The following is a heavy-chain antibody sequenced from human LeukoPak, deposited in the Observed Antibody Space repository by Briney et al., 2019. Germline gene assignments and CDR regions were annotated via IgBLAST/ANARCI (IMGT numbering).Heavy chain of an antibody. CDR1: GFTFSSYS. CDR2: ITSSSSYI. CDR3: ARAVVVAATQDY. J-gene: IGHJ4*02. V-gene: IGHV3-21*06. Sequence: PGGSLRLPCAASGFTFSSYSMNWVRQAPGKGLEWVSSITSSSSYIYYADSVKGRFTISRDNAKNSLYLQMDSLRAEDTAVYYCARAVVVAATQDYWGQGTLVTVSS. D-gene: IGHD2-15*01.